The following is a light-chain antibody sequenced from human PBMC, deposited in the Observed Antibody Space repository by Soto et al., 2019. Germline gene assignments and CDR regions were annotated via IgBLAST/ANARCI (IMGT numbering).Light chain of an antibody. CDR1: PTVSSN. V-gene: IGKV3-15*01. CDR3: QQYNNWPRT. CDR2: GAS. J-gene: IGKJ4*01. Sequence: EVVMTQSPATLSMSPGERATLSCRASPTVSSNLAWYQQKPGQTPRLLIYGASTRAPGIPARFSGSGFGTDFTLSISSLLSEDFAVYYCQQYNNWPRTFSGGTKVYIK.